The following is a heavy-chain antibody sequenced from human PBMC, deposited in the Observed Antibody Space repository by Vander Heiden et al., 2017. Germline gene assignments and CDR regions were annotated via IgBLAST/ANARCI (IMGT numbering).Heavy chain of an antibody. V-gene: IGHV3-7*01. J-gene: IGHJ4*02. CDR1: GFIFSTYW. CDR3: ATSMSRGTD. D-gene: IGHD3-10*01. CDR2: IKQDGSEK. Sequence: EVQLVESGGGLVQPGGSLRRSCAASGFIFSTYWMTWVRQAPGKGLEWVANIKQDGSEKNYVDSVKGRFTISRDNAKNSLYLQMNSLRAEDTAVYYCATSMSRGTDWGQGTLVTVSS.